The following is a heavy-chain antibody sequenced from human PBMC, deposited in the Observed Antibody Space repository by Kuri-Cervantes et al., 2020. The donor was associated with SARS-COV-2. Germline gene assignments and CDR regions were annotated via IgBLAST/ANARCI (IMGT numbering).Heavy chain of an antibody. CDR1: GGSISSYY. D-gene: IGHD6-19*01. CDR3: AGSSGWYTYYYYGMDV. V-gene: IGHV4-59*01. CDR2: IYYSGST. J-gene: IGHJ6*02. Sequence: GSLRLSCTGSGGSISSYYWSWIRQPPGKGLEWIGYIYYSGSTNYNPSLKSRVTISVDTSKNQFSLKLSSVTAADTAVYYCAGSSGWYTYYYYGMDVWGQGTTVTVSS.